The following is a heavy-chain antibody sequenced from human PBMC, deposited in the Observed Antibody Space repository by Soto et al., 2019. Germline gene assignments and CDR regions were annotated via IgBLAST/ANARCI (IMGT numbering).Heavy chain of an antibody. CDR3: ARRPEPTCSGY. Sequence: QVQVVQSGAEVKKPGASVKVSCKASGYTFTNYGISWVRQAPGQGLEWMGWINVYNGNTNYAQKLQGRVIMTTDTSTSTAYMELKSLGSDDTAVYYCARRPEPTCSGYWGQGTLVTVSS. J-gene: IGHJ4*02. D-gene: IGHD1-26*01. CDR2: INVYNGNT. V-gene: IGHV1-18*01. CDR1: GYTFTNYG.